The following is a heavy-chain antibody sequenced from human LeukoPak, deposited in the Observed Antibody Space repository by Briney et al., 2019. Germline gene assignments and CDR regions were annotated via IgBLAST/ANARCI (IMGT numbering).Heavy chain of an antibody. V-gene: IGHV3-21*04. D-gene: IGHD4-11*01. J-gene: IGHJ4*02. CDR1: GFTFSSYS. CDR2: ISGSSTYI. Sequence: GGSLRLSCAASGFTFSSYSMNWVRQAPGRGLEWVSFISGSSTYIYYADSVKGRFTISRDNSKNTLYLQMNSLRAEDTAIYYCANPPTVTSFHYWDQGTLVTVSS. CDR3: ANPPTVTSFHY.